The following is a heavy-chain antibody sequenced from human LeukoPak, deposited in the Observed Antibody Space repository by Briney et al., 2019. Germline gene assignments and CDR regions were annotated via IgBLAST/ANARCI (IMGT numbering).Heavy chain of an antibody. Sequence: PGGSLRLSCAASGFTFSSYGMHWVRQAPGKGLEWVAVISHDGSNSYYADSVKGRFTISRDNSKNTLYLQMNSLRAEDTAVYYCAKGLRGDYWGQGTLVTVSS. CDR2: ISHDGSNS. D-gene: IGHD4-17*01. CDR3: AKGLRGDY. CDR1: GFTFSSYG. V-gene: IGHV3-30*18. J-gene: IGHJ4*02.